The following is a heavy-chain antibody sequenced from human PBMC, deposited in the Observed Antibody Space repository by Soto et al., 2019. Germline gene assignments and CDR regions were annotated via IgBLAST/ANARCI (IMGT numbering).Heavy chain of an antibody. D-gene: IGHD3-9*01. CDR2: IHYSGST. CDR3: AKQSRPPGIPTGYYLRFDI. CDR1: GVSFSSYY. J-gene: IGHJ3*02. V-gene: IGHV4-59*08. Sequence: PSATLSLSCPVSGVSFSSYYWSWIRQPPGKGLEWIGYIHYSGSTGYNPSLKSRVAISVDTSKNQFSLKLSSVTAADTAVYYCAKQSRPPGIPTGYYLRFDIWGQGTMVT.